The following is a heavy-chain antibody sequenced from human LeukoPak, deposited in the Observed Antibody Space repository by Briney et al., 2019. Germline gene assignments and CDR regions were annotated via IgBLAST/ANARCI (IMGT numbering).Heavy chain of an antibody. CDR1: GFTFSSYA. CDR2: ISSNGGST. Sequence: PGGSLRLSCAASGFTFSSYAMHWVRQAPGKGLEYVSAISSNGGSTYYANSVKGRFTISRDNSKNTLYLQMGSLRAEDMAVYYCARDPPRRTFIVGATDNDYWGQGTLVTVSS. D-gene: IGHD1-26*01. J-gene: IGHJ4*02. V-gene: IGHV3-64*01. CDR3: ARDPPRRTFIVGATDNDY.